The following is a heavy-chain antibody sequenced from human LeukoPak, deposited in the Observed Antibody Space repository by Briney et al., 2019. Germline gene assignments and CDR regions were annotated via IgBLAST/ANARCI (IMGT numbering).Heavy chain of an antibody. Sequence: TGGSLRLSCAVSGCIFTNYWMHWVRQDPGKGLVWVSYISSDGSVTKYADSVKGRFTISRDNAVNTLYLQMNSLRVEDTAVYYCVRGSLRLPRSTPDYWGQGTLVTVSS. J-gene: IGHJ4*02. V-gene: IGHV3-74*03. D-gene: IGHD2-21*02. CDR1: GCIFTNYW. CDR2: ISSDGSVT. CDR3: VRGSLRLPRSTPDY.